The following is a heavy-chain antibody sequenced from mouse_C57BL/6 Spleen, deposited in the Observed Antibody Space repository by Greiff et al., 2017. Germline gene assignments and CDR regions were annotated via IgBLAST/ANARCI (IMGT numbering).Heavy chain of an antibody. J-gene: IGHJ3*01. V-gene: IGHV1-22*01. CDR1: GYTFTDYN. CDR2: INPNNGGT. D-gene: IGHD1-1*01. Sequence: EVQLQESGPELVKPGASVKMSCKASGYTFTDYNMHWVKQSHGKSLEWIGYINPNNGGTSYNQKFKGKATLTVNKSSSTAYMELRSLTSEDSAVYYCARVLYGSSLAWFAYWGQGTLVTVSA. CDR3: ARVLYGSSLAWFAY.